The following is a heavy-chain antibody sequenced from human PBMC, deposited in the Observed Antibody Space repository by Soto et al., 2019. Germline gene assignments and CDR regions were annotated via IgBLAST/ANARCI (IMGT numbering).Heavy chain of an antibody. D-gene: IGHD1-7*01. CDR3: ASRDPGTSVDY. Sequence: SETLSLTCAVSGGSFTSNNWWTCVRQPPGQGLEWIGEIYRTGSTNYNPSLKGRVTISLDKSENQFSLKVTSLTAADTAVYYCASRDPGTSVDYWGQGTLVTVSS. J-gene: IGHJ4*02. CDR2: IYRTGST. CDR1: GGSFTSNNW. V-gene: IGHV4-4*02.